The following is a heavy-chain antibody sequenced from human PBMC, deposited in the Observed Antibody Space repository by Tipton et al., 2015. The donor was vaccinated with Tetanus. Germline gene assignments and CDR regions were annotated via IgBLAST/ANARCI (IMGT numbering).Heavy chain of an antibody. D-gene: IGHD6-19*01. CDR3: ARHVVEAVPRWFDP. CDR2: IDHSGRT. V-gene: IGHV4-34*01. Sequence: TLSLTCGVSGASFSGFYWSWIRQPPGKGLQWIGEIDHSGRTDYSPSLKSRVTISVDTSKNQFSLKLNSVSAADTAVYYCARHVVEAVPRWFDPWGQGTLVTVSS. CDR1: GASFSGFY. J-gene: IGHJ5*02.